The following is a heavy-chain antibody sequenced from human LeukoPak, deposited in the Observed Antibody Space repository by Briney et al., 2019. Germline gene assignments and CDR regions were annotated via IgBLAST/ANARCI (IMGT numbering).Heavy chain of an antibody. CDR2: ISGSGGST. Sequence: GGSLRLSCAASGFTFSSYGMHWVRQAPGKGLEWVSAISGSGGSTYYADSVKGRFTISRDNSKNTLYLQMNSLRAEDTAVYYCAKCGSGGYYDILTGYSTFDYWGQGTLVTVSS. CDR3: AKCGSGGYYDILTGYSTFDY. J-gene: IGHJ4*02. CDR1: GFTFSSYG. D-gene: IGHD3-9*01. V-gene: IGHV3-23*01.